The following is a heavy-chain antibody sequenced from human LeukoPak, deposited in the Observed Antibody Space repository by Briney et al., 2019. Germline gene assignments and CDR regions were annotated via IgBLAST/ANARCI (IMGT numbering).Heavy chain of an antibody. Sequence: QPGGSLRLSCAASGFTFSSYGMHWVRQAPGKGLEWVAFIRYDGSNKYYADSVKGRFTISRDNSESTLSLQMSSLRAEDTAVYYCAVRYFGSGSYYSMDYWGQGTLVAVSS. CDR1: GFTFSSYG. J-gene: IGHJ4*02. D-gene: IGHD3-10*01. CDR3: AVRYFGSGSYYSMDY. CDR2: IRYDGSNK. V-gene: IGHV3-30*02.